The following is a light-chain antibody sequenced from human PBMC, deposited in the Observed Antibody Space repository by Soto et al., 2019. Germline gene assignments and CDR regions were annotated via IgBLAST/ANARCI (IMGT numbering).Light chain of an antibody. Sequence: AIQMTQSPSSLSASVGDRMTITCRASQGIESDLSWYQQRPGKAPKLLIYAASNVHSGVPPRFSGSRSGTEFTLTISNLQPEDFASYYCLQDHDDSWTFGQGTK. CDR3: LQDHDDSWT. CDR1: QGIESD. CDR2: AAS. J-gene: IGKJ1*01. V-gene: IGKV1-6*01.